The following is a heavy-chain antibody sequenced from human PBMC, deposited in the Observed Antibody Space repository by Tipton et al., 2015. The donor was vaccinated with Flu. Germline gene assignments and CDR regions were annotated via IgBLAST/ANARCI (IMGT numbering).Heavy chain of an antibody. J-gene: IGHJ4*02. CDR1: GFTFSSYW. D-gene: IGHD3-16*01. V-gene: IGHV3-7*03. CDR2: IKDDGSKR. Sequence: SLRLSCAASGFTFSSYWMSWVRQAPGKGLDWVANIKDDGSKRYYVDSVKGRFTISRDNAKNSVFLQMNSLRAEDTAVYYCARRGMGDYWGQGTLVTVSS. CDR3: ARRGMGDY.